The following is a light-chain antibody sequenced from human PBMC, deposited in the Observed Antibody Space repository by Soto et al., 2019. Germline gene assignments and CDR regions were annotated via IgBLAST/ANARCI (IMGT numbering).Light chain of an antibody. CDR1: SRDVGAYNY. Sequence: QSVLTQPASVSGAHRQSITISCTGTSRDVGAYNYVSWYQQHPGKAPKLMVYDVTNRPSGVSDRFSGSKSGNTASLTISGLQAEDEADYFCSSHSNITPYVFGTGTKVTVL. J-gene: IGLJ1*01. CDR3: SSHSNITPYV. CDR2: DVT. V-gene: IGLV2-14*01.